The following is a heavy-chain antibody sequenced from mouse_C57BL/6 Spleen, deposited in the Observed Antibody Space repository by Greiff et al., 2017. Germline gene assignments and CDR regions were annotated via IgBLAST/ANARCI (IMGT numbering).Heavy chain of an antibody. V-gene: IGHV5-15*01. J-gene: IGHJ1*03. Sequence: EVQRVESGGGLVQPGGSLKLSCAASGFTFSDYGMAWVRQAPRKGPEWVAFISNLAYSIYYADTVTGRFTISRENAKNTLYLEMSSLRSEDTAMYYCARDGAYGSSLYWYFDVWGTGTTVTVSS. CDR3: ARDGAYGSSLYWYFDV. CDR2: ISNLAYSI. D-gene: IGHD1-1*01. CDR1: GFTFSDYG.